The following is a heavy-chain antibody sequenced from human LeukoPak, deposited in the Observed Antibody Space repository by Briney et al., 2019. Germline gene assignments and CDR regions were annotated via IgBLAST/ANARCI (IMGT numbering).Heavy chain of an antibody. Sequence: PGGSLRLSCAASGFTFSSYAMHWVRQAPGKGLEWVAFISYDGSNKYYADSVKGRFTISRDDSKNTLYLQMNSLRAEDTAVYYCARDASGYVDYWGQGTLVTVSS. CDR1: GFTFSSYA. J-gene: IGHJ4*02. CDR2: ISYDGSNK. CDR3: ARDASGYVDY. V-gene: IGHV3-30-3*01. D-gene: IGHD1-14*01.